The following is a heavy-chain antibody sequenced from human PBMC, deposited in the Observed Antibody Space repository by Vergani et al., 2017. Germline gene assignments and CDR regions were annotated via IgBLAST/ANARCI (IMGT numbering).Heavy chain of an antibody. J-gene: IGHJ3*01. CDR1: GFSLSDFG. V-gene: IGHV3-21*01. Sequence: MHLVESGGGVVQPGGSLRLSCAVSGFSLSDFGMFWVRQAPGKGLEWVSSISGNNDDVYYADSVKGRFTISRDNAKNSLYLDMSSLRAEDTAVYYCVRDVRVSRTWGQGTLVTVSS. CDR2: ISGNNDDV. CDR3: VRDVRVSRT.